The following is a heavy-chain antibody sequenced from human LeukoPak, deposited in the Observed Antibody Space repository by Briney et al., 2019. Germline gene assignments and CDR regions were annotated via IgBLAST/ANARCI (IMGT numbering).Heavy chain of an antibody. CDR3: ASSHSGRDAFDI. CDR1: GGTFSRYA. V-gene: IGHV1-69*05. Sequence: ASVKVSCKASGGTFSRYAISWVRQAPGQGLEWMGGIIPIFGTANYAQKFQGRVTITTDESTSTAYMELSSLRSEDTAVSYCASSHSGRDAFDIWGQGTIVTVSS. CDR2: IIPIFGTA. D-gene: IGHD1-1*01. J-gene: IGHJ3*02.